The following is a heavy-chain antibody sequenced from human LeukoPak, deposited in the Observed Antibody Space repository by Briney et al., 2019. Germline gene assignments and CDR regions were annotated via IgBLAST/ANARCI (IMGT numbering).Heavy chain of an antibody. J-gene: IGHJ4*02. D-gene: IGHD4-17*01. Sequence: PSGTLSLTCAVSGGFISSGYWWRWVRQPPGKGLEWIGEIVHSGSTTYNPSLKSRVTISVDKSKNQFSLKLSSVTAADTAVYYCTRNGDYALDYWGQGTLVTVSS. CDR1: GGFISSGYW. CDR3: TRNGDYALDY. V-gene: IGHV4-4*02. CDR2: IVHSGST.